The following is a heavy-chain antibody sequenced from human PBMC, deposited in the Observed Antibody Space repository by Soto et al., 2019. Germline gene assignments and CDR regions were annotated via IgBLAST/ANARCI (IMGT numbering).Heavy chain of an antibody. Sequence: GGSLRLSCAASGFTFRSYAMNWVRQAPGKGLEWVSGLSGSGGSTYYADSVKGRFTISRDNSKNTLSLQMNSLRAEDTVVYYCAKEVVPAALYGMDVWGQGTTVTVSS. CDR1: GFTFRSYA. J-gene: IGHJ6*02. CDR2: LSGSGGST. V-gene: IGHV3-23*01. D-gene: IGHD2-2*01. CDR3: AKEVVPAALYGMDV.